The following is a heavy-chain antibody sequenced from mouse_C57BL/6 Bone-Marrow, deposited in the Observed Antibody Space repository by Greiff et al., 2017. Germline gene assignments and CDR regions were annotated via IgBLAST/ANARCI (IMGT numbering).Heavy chain of an antibody. D-gene: IGHD2-1*01. Sequence: EVQRVESGGDLVKPGGSLKLSCAASGFTFSSYGMSWVRQTPDKRLEWVATISSGGSYTYYPDSVKGRFTITRDNAKNTLYLQMSSLKSEDTAMYYYARHIYYCNYAFDYWGQGTTLTVSS. CDR2: ISSGGSYT. CDR3: ARHIYYCNYAFDY. V-gene: IGHV5-6*01. CDR1: GFTFSSYG. J-gene: IGHJ2*01.